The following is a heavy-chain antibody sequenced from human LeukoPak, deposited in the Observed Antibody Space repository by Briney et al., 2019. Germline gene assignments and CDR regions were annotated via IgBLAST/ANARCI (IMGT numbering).Heavy chain of an antibody. D-gene: IGHD3-22*01. CDR2: INRDGSST. CDR3: ARVGYYDSSGWGRYAFDI. J-gene: IGHJ3*02. CDR1: GFTFSSYW. Sequence: GGSLRLSCAAPGFTFSSYWMYWVRQTPRKGLVWVSRINRDGSSTIYADSVKGRFTISRDNAKNKLYLQMNSLRAEDTAVYYCARVGYYDSSGWGRYAFDIWGQGTMVTVSS. V-gene: IGHV3-74*01.